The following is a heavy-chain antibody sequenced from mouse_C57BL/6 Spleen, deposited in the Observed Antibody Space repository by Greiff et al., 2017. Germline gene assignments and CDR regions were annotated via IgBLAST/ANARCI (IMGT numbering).Heavy chain of an antibody. Sequence: QVQLKESGAELMKPGASVKLSCKATGYTFTGYWIEWVKQRPGHGLEWIGEILPGSGSTYYNEKFKGKATFTADTSSNTAYMQLSILTTEDSAIYYCARDGSSPAWFAYWGQGTLVTVSA. CDR2: ILPGSGST. V-gene: IGHV1-9*01. D-gene: IGHD1-1*01. J-gene: IGHJ3*01. CDR1: GYTFTGYW. CDR3: ARDGSSPAWFAY.